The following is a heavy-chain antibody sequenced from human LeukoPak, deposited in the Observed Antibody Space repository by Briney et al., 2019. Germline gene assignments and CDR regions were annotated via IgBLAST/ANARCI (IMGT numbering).Heavy chain of an antibody. Sequence: GGSLRLSCAASGFTFSSYGMHWVRQAPGKGLEWVAVISYDGSNKYYADSVKGRFTISRDNSKNTRYLQMNSLRAEDTAVYYCAKGGGSYYLDAFDYWGQGTLVTVSS. V-gene: IGHV3-30*18. CDR1: GFTFSSYG. D-gene: IGHD1-26*01. J-gene: IGHJ4*02. CDR2: ISYDGSNK. CDR3: AKGGGSYYLDAFDY.